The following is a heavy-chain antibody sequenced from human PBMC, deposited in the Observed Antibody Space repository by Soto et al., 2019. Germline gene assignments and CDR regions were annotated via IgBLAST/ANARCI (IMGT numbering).Heavy chain of an antibody. J-gene: IGHJ6*02. CDR3: SRRGADFPHYGMDV. V-gene: IGHV3-21*01. CDR2: ISSSGRYI. Sequence: GGSLRLSCAASGFTFSSYSFNWVRQAPGQGLEWVSSISSSGRYIYYEDSVKGRFTISRDNAEKSLYLQINSLRAEDTAVYFWSRRGADFPHYGMDVWGQGTTVTVSS. CDR1: GFTFSSYS.